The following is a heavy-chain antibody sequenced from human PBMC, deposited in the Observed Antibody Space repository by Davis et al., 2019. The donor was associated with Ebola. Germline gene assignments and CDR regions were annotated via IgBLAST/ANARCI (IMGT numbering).Heavy chain of an antibody. CDR3: EREGGRYYDSSGYVFDI. CDR2: INPITGGT. V-gene: IGHV1-46*01. Sequence: SVNVSCKASVYRFTSYYMHWVRQAPGQGLEWMGIINPITGGTSYAQNFQVRVNMTRDTSTRTVYIELSSLRSEDTAVYYCEREGGRYYDSSGYVFDIWGQGTMVKVSS. J-gene: IGHJ3*02. CDR1: VYRFTSYY. D-gene: IGHD3-22*01.